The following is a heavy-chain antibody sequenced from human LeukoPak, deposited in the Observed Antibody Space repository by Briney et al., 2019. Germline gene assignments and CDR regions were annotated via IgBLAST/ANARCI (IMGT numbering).Heavy chain of an antibody. J-gene: IGHJ4*02. CDR1: GYTFTGYY. V-gene: IGHV1-2*02. Sequence: ASVKVSCKASGYTFTGYYMHWVRQAPGQGLEWMGWINPNSGGTNYAQKFQGRVTMTRDTSICTAYMELSRLRSDDTAVYYCAMSIAAAGTFDYWGQGTLVTVSS. D-gene: IGHD6-13*01. CDR2: INPNSGGT. CDR3: AMSIAAAGTFDY.